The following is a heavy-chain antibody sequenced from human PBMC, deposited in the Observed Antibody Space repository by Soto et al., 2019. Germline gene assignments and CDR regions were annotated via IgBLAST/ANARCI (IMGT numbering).Heavy chain of an antibody. CDR1: GGSLSGYY. CDR3: ARAVGIVDV. V-gene: IGHV4-34*01. D-gene: IGHD2-15*01. CDR2: INHMGST. J-gene: IGHJ6*02. Sequence: SETLSLTCAVYGGSLSGYYWSWIRRPPGKGLEWIGEINHMGSTNYNPSDKSRVTISVDTSNSQFSLKLSPVTTTDTAVYFCARAVGIVDVWGQGTRVTVSS.